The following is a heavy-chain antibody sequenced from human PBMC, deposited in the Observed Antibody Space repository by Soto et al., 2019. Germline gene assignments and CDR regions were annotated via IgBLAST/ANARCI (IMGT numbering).Heavy chain of an antibody. CDR3: VTHNSGIED. Sequence: EVQLVESGGGLVEPGGSLRLSCAASGFTFSNAWMSWVRQAPGTGLEWVGRIKSKTDGGTTDYPAPVKGRFTISRDDSRNTQYLQMNSLKIEDTAVYYCVTHNSGIEDWGQGTLVAVSS. J-gene: IGHJ4*02. CDR1: GFTFSNAW. D-gene: IGHD1-26*01. CDR2: IKSKTDGGTT. V-gene: IGHV3-15*01.